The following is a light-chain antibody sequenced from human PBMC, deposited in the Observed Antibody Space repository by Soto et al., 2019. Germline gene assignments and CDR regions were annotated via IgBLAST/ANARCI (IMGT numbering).Light chain of an antibody. CDR3: QQRHMWPIT. CDR2: DAS. V-gene: IGKV3-11*01. J-gene: IGKJ5*01. CDR1: QSIASH. Sequence: IVFTQSPVTLPCFPWETGPVXXRASQSIASHLAWYQQKNGQAPRXXIHDASSRATGIPARFSGSGSGTDFTLTISSLETEDSAVYYCQQRHMWPITFGQGTRLEIK.